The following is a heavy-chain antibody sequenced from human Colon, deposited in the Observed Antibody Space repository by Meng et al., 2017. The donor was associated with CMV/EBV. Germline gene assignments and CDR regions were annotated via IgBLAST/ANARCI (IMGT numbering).Heavy chain of an antibody. V-gene: IGHV4-39*07. D-gene: IGHD1-26*01. CDR3: ARVYGGRYSTQKFDP. J-gene: IGHJ5*02. Sequence: SQTLSLTCDVFDGAISSSSYYWGWIRRPPGKGLELVGNVYYTGSTYYNPSLRSRLSISGDTSKNQFYLKLRSVTAADTAFYYCARVYGGRYSTQKFDPWGQGMLVTVSS. CDR2: VYYTGST. CDR1: DGAISSSSYY.